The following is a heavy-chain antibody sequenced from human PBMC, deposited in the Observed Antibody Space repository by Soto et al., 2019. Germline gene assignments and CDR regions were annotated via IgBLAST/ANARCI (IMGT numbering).Heavy chain of an antibody. J-gene: IGHJ5*02. V-gene: IGHV1-2*02. Sequence: ASVKVSCKASGFSFTGYSIHWLRQAPGQGLEWMGWINAHSGGTEYAQKFQGRVTLTSDTSIATAYLTLTSLTSDDTALYYCAKDLTRQLAYWLDPWGQGTQVTVSS. CDR2: INAHSGGT. CDR1: GFSFTGYS. D-gene: IGHD6-6*01. CDR3: AKDLTRQLAYWLDP.